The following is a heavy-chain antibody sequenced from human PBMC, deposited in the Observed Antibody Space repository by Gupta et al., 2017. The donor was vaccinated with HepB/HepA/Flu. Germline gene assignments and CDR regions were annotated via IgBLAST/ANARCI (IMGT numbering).Heavy chain of an antibody. J-gene: IGHJ4*02. D-gene: IGHD2-15*01. CDR2: IWNDGSKK. Sequence: QVQLVESGGGVVQPGRSLRLSCAASGSTFPSDAIHWVRQVPGKGLEWVAVIWNDGSKKLYADSVRGRFTISRDNYRNTVYLQVNSLRDDDTAVYFCARTYCTGPSCYGPMDYWGQGTLVTVSS. CDR1: GSTFPSDA. CDR3: ARTYCTGPSCYGPMDY. V-gene: IGHV3-33*01.